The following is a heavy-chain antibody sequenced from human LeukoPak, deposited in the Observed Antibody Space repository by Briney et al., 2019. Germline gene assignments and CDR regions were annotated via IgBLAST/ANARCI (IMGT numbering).Heavy chain of an antibody. CDR3: ASSKPSYCSGGSCYSAGLDY. D-gene: IGHD2-15*01. Sequence: PGGSLRLSCAASGFTFSSYGMHWVRQAPGKGLEWVAVIWYDGSNKYYADSVKGRFTISRDNSKNTLYLQMNSLRAEDTAVYYCASSKPSYCSGGSCYSAGLDYWGQGTLVTVSS. J-gene: IGHJ4*02. CDR1: GFTFSSYG. CDR2: IWYDGSNK. V-gene: IGHV3-33*01.